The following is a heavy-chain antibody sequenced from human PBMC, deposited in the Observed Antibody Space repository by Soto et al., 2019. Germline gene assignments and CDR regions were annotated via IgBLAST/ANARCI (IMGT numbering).Heavy chain of an antibody. J-gene: IGHJ4*02. Sequence: QVQLVQSGAEVKRPGSSVKVPCKPSGGTFSSSAISWVRQAPGQGLEWVGGIIPIFGPPKNAQKFQGRVTISADESMSTAYMELSSLTSEDTAVYYCATNTNRYYDMLTGYYSDSWGQGTLVTVSS. V-gene: IGHV1-69*01. CDR1: GGTFSSSA. CDR3: ATNTNRYYDMLTGYYSDS. CDR2: IIPIFGPP. D-gene: IGHD3-9*01.